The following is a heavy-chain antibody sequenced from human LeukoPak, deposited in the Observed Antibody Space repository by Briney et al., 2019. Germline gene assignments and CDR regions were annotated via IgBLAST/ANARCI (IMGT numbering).Heavy chain of an antibody. V-gene: IGHV3-21*01. CDR1: GFTFSSYS. D-gene: IGHD5-18*01. Sequence: GGSLRLSCAASGFTFSSYSMNWVRQAPGKGLEWVSSIGSSSSYIYYADSVKGRFTISRDNAKNSLYLQMNSLRAEDTAVYYCARVPLTSYGPLGYFDYWGQGTLVTVSS. J-gene: IGHJ4*02. CDR2: IGSSSSYI. CDR3: ARVPLTSYGPLGYFDY.